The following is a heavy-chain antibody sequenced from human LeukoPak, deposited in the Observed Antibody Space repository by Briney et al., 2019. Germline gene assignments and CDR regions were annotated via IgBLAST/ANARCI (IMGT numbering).Heavy chain of an antibody. Sequence: SETLSLTCSVSDDSITMYYWTWIRQPPGKGLEWIGYVDHTGSTNFNPSLNGRVSISRDTTKNLFSLKLSSVTAADTAVYYCARDVAAATGPFDPWGQGTLVTVSS. J-gene: IGHJ5*02. V-gene: IGHV4-59*01. D-gene: IGHD6-13*01. CDR2: VDHTGST. CDR3: ARDVAAATGPFDP. CDR1: DDSITMYY.